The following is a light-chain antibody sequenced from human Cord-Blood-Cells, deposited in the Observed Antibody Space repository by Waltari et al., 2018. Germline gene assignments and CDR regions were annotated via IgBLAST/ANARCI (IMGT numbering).Light chain of an antibody. CDR1: SSDVGSYTL. V-gene: IGLV2-23*02. J-gene: IGLJ2*01. Sequence: QSALTQPASVSGSPGQSITISCTGTSSDVGSYTLLSWYQQHPGKPPKPMIYEVSKRPSGVSNHFSGSKSGNTASLTISGLQADDEADYYCCSYAGSRVFGGGTKLTVL. CDR3: CSYAGSRV. CDR2: EVS.